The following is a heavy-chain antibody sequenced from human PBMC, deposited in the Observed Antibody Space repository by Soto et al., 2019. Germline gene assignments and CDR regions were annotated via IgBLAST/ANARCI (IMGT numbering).Heavy chain of an antibody. D-gene: IGHD3-9*01. J-gene: IGHJ4*02. CDR3: ATADWDS. V-gene: IGHV3-48*01. CDR1: GFTYSTYT. Sequence: SGFTYSTYTMHWVRQAPGKGLEWVSYISTGSSTIYYADSVKGRFTISRDNVNNSLFLQMNNLRPDDTAVYYCATADWDSWGQGTLVTVSS. CDR2: ISTGSSTI.